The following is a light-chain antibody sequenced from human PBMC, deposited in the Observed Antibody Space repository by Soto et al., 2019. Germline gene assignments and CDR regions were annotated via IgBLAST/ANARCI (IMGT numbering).Light chain of an antibody. CDR1: QSISSY. J-gene: IGKJ4*02. CDR2: GAS. CDR3: QQGYSTPPT. Sequence: DLRMTQSPSSLSASVGDRVTITCRASQSISSYLSWYQQKPGKAPNLLIYGASTLQSGVPSRFGGSGSGTDFTLTISSLQPEDFATYYWQQGYSTPPTFGGGTKVEIK. V-gene: IGKV1-39*01.